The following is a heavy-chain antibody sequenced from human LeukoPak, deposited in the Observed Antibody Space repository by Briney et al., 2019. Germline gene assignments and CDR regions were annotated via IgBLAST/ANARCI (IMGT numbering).Heavy chain of an antibody. CDR2: ISSSSSTI. V-gene: IGHV3-11*01. CDR1: GFTFSDYY. Sequence: AGGSLRLSCAASGFTFSDYYMSWIRQAPGKGLEWVSYISSSSSTIYYADSVKGRFTISRDNAKNSLYLQMNSLRAEDTAVYYCAREKWGSYGPNENNWFDPWGQGTLVTVSS. J-gene: IGHJ5*02. D-gene: IGHD5-18*01. CDR3: AREKWGSYGPNENNWFDP.